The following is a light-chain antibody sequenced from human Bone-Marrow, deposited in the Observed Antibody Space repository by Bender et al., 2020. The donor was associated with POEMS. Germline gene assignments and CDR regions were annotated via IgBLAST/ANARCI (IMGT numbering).Light chain of an antibody. CDR2: EVN. CDR1: SSDVGSYNL. Sequence: QSALTQPASVSGSPGQSITMSCTGTSSDVGSYNLVSWYQQHPGKAPQLIIYEVNKRPSGVSNRFSGSKSGNTASLTISGLQAEDEADYYCSSHTRSSTKVFGGGTKLTVL. J-gene: IGLJ2*01. V-gene: IGLV2-14*02. CDR3: SSHTRSSTKV.